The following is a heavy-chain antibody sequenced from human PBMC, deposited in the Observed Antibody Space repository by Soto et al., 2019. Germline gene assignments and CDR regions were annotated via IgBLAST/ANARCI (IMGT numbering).Heavy chain of an antibody. CDR2: INHSGST. CDR1: GGSFSGYY. V-gene: IGHV4-34*01. D-gene: IGHD3-3*01. Sequence: SETLSFTCAVYGGSFSGYYWSWIRQPPGKGLEWIGEINHSGSTNYNPSLKSRVTISVDTSKNQFSLKLSSVTAADTAVYYCARGVAYYYYYGVDVWGQGTTVTVSS. J-gene: IGHJ6*02. CDR3: ARGVAYYYYYGVDV.